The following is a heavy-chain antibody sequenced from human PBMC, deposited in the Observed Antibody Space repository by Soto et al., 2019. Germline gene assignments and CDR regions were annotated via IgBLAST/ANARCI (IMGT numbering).Heavy chain of an antibody. V-gene: IGHV2-5*01. CDR1: GISLSTSGVG. J-gene: IGHJ3*02. CDR2: VYWNDDK. CDR3: ARGLATLPVFAFDI. Sequence: ESGPTLVNPTQTLTLTCTLSGISLSTSGVGLGWIRQTPGKALEWLALVYWNDDKHYSPSLKSRLTITKDTSKNPAILTMTNMDPVDTATYYCARGLATLPVFAFDIWGQGTVVTVSS. D-gene: IGHD1-1*01.